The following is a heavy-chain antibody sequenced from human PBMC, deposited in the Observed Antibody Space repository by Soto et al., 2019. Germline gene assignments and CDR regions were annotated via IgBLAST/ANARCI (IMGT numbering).Heavy chain of an antibody. CDR3: AAPACAATWCSPSHNLDH. Sequence: QVQLVQSGAEVKKPESSVKVSCKTSGGTFVRHVISWVRQAPGQGPEWMGKINPLSGIPNYAQKFQDRVTFTADTDWSTAYMELSSLRSDDTAVYYCAAPACAATWCSPSHNLDHWGQGTLVTVSS. J-gene: IGHJ4*02. CDR2: INPLSGIP. D-gene: IGHD2-2*01. V-gene: IGHV1-69*09. CDR1: GGTFVRHV.